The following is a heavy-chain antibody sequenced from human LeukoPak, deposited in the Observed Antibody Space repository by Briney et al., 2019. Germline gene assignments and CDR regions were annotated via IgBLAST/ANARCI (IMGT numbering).Heavy chain of an antibody. J-gene: IGHJ6*02. CDR2: IYTSGST. CDR1: GGSISSGGYY. CDR3: ARDLDPVSDYYYGMDV. V-gene: IGHV4-61*02. Sequence: SETLSLTCTVSGGSISSGGYYWSWIRQPAGKGLEWIGRIYTSGSTNYNPSLKSRVTMSVDTSKNQFSLKLSSVTAADTAVYYCARDLDPVSDYYYGMDVWGQGATVTVSS. D-gene: IGHD1-1*01.